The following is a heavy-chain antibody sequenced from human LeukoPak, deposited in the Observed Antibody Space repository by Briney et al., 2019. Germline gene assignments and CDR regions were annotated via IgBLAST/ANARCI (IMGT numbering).Heavy chain of an antibody. CDR3: ARDKRIQLWLPDY. CDR2: INAGNGNT. CDR1: GYTFTSYA. J-gene: IGHJ4*02. Sequence: ASVKVSCKASGYTFTSYAMHWVRQAPGQRLEWMGWINAGNGNTKYSQKSQGRVTITRDTSASTAYMELSSLRSEDTAVYYCARDKRIQLWLPDYWGQGTLVTVSS. V-gene: IGHV1-3*01. D-gene: IGHD5-18*01.